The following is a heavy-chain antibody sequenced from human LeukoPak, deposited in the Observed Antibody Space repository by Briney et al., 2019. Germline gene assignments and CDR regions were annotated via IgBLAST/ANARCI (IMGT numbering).Heavy chain of an antibody. Sequence: ASVKVSCKASGYTFTSYGISWVRQTPGQGLEWMGWISAYNGNTNYAQKLQGRVTMTTDTSTSTAYMELRSLRSDDTAVYYCARYYSSGWYEAFDYWGQGTLVTVSS. CDR1: GYTFTSYG. CDR3: ARYYSSGWYEAFDY. J-gene: IGHJ4*02. V-gene: IGHV1-18*01. CDR2: ISAYNGNT. D-gene: IGHD6-19*01.